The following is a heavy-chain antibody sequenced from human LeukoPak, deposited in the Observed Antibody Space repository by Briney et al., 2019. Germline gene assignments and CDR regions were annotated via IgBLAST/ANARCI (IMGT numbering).Heavy chain of an antibody. CDR1: GYTFTTYG. J-gene: IGHJ3*02. V-gene: IGHV1-2*02. CDR2: INPNSGGT. D-gene: IGHD6-13*01. Sequence: ASVKVSCKTSGYTFTTYGVTWVRQAPGQGLEWMGWINPNSGGTNYAQKFQGRVTMTRDTSISTAYMELSRLRSDDTAVYYCASPASSWLAGAFDIWGQGTMVTVSS. CDR3: ASPASSWLAGAFDI.